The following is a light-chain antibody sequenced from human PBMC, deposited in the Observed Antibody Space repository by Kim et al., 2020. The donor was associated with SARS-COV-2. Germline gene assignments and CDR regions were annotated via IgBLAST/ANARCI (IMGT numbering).Light chain of an antibody. CDR3: QQSYSTHT. Sequence: LSSSVGDTVTITCRTSQSISSYLNWYQQKPGKAPKLLIYAASSLQSRVPSRFSRIGSGTDFTLTISSLQPEDFATYYCQQSYSTHTFGQGTKLEI. V-gene: IGKV1-39*01. CDR1: QSISSY. J-gene: IGKJ2*01. CDR2: AAS.